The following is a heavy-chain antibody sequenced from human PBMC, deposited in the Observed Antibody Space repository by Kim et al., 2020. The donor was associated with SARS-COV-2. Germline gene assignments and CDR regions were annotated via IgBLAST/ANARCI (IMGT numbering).Heavy chain of an antibody. J-gene: IGHJ6*02. CDR1: GVSFSGFTFNRFW. CDR3: ARYSYYGMDV. Sequence: GGSLRLSCAASGVSFSGFTFNRFWMSWVRQAPGKGLEWVANIDLEGIDKYYLDSVKGRFTISRDNAENSLVLQMNSLTAEDTAVYYCARYSYYGMDVWGQGTTVTVSS. V-gene: IGHV3-7*01. D-gene: IGHD2-21*01. CDR2: IDLEGIDK.